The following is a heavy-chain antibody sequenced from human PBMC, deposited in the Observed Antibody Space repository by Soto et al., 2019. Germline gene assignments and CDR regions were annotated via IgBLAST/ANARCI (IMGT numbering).Heavy chain of an antibody. Sequence: EVQLLESGGGLVQPGGSLRLSCAASGFTFSSYAMSWVRQAPGKGLEWVSAISGSGGSTYYADSVKGRFTISRDNSKNTLYLKMNSLRAEDTAVYYCAKDFITIFGVVIKGNYFDYWGQGTLVTVSS. CDR1: GFTFSSYA. V-gene: IGHV3-23*01. CDR3: AKDFITIFGVVIKGNYFDY. D-gene: IGHD3-3*01. CDR2: ISGSGGST. J-gene: IGHJ4*02.